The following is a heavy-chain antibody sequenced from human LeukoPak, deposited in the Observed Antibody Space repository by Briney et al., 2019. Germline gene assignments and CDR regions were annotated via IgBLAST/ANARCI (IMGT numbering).Heavy chain of an antibody. J-gene: IGHJ1*01. D-gene: IGHD6-13*01. CDR3: ARPSRPYRSSEYFQH. CDR2: ISSSGSTI. V-gene: IGHV3-48*03. Sequence: GGSLRLSCAASGFTFSSYAMHWVRQVPGKGLEWISYISSSGSTIYFADSVKGRFTISRDNAKNSLYLQMNSLRAEDTAVYYCARPSRPYRSSEYFQHWGQGTLVIVSS. CDR1: GFTFSSYA.